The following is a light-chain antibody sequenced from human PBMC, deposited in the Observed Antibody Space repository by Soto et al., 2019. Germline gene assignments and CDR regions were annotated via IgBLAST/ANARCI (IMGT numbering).Light chain of an antibody. CDR3: QPRSNWPQCT. CDR2: DAS. J-gene: IGKJ2*02. V-gene: IGKV3-11*01. CDR1: QSVSSY. Sequence: EIVLTQSPATLSLSPGERATLSCRASQSVSSYLAWYQQKPGQAPRLLIYDASNRATGIPARFSGSGSGTDFPLTISSLEPEDFAVYYCQPRSNWPQCTCGQGTKLEIK.